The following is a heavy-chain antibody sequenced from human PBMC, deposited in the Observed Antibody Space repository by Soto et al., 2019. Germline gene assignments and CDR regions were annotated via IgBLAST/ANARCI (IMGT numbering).Heavy chain of an antibody. CDR3: AKGSPQLLWFGEPPQGWFDP. CDR1: GFTFSSYA. V-gene: IGHV3-23*01. D-gene: IGHD3-10*01. CDR2: ISGSGGST. Sequence: GGSLRLSCAASGFTFSSYAMSWVRQAPGKGLEWVSAISGSGGSTYYADSVKGRFTISRDNSKNTLYLQMNSLRAEDTAVYYCAKGSPQLLWFGEPPQGWFDPWGQGTLVTVSS. J-gene: IGHJ5*02.